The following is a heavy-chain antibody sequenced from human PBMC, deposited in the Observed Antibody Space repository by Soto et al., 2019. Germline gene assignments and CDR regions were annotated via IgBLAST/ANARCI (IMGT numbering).Heavy chain of an antibody. CDR2: IDPSDSYT. V-gene: IGHV5-10-1*01. CDR1: GYSFTSYC. J-gene: IGHJ4*02. Sequence: EVQLVPSGPEVKKPGESLRISCKGSGYSFTSYCISWVRQMPGKGLEWMGRIDPSDSYTNYSPSFQGHVTISTDKSISTAYLQWSSLKASDTAMYYCARHGGYCSGGSCSESTFDYWGQGTLVTDAS. D-gene: IGHD2-15*01. CDR3: ARHGGYCSGGSCSESTFDY.